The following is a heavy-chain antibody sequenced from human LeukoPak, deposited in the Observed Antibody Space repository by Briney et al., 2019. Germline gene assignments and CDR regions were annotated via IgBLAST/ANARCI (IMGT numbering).Heavy chain of an antibody. Sequence: ASVKVSCKASGYIFRSNAITGVRQAAGQGLEWMGWMNPNSGDTGYTQKFQGRVAMTRSTSITTAYMELSSLRSDDTALDYCARGPFGSGSFLDYWGQGTLVTVSS. J-gene: IGHJ4*02. CDR2: MNPNSGDT. CDR3: ARGPFGSGSFLDY. D-gene: IGHD3-10*01. V-gene: IGHV1-8*01. CDR1: GYIFRSNA.